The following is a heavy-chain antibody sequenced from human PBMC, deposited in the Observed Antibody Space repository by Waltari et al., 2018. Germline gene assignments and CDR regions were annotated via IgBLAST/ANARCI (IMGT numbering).Heavy chain of an antibody. CDR1: GFTFSYYE. CDR2: INDVGTTK. CDR3: ARKSFFTGAYYYYGMDV. Sequence: EAQLVISGGGLVQPGGSLRLSCAASGFTFSYYEMNWVRQAPGKGLESMSYINDVGTTKHYADSVKGRFTISRDNAKNSLSLQMNSRRAEDTAVYYCARKSFFTGAYYYYGMDVWGQGTTVTVS. J-gene: IGHJ6*02. D-gene: IGHD3-10*01. V-gene: IGHV3-48*03.